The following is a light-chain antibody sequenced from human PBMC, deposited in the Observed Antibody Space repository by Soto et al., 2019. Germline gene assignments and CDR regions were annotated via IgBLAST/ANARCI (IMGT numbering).Light chain of an antibody. V-gene: IGKV1-5*03. CDR2: KAS. CDR3: QHYNSYSEA. Sequence: DIQMTQSPSSVSASVGDTVTLTCRASQTISSWLAWYQQKPGKAPKLLIYKASTLKSGVPSRFSGSGSGTEFTLTVSSLQPDDFATYYCQHYNSYSEAFGQGTKVDI. J-gene: IGKJ1*01. CDR1: QTISSW.